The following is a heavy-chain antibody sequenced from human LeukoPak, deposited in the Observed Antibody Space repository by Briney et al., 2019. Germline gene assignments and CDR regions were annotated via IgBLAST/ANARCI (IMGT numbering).Heavy chain of an antibody. CDR3: ATGTTDYYDSSGYYQDNI. D-gene: IGHD3-22*01. V-gene: IGHV3-9*01. J-gene: IGHJ3*02. CDR1: GFTFDDYA. Sequence: PGGSLRLSCAASGFTFDDYAMHWVRQAPGKGLEWVSGISWNSGSIGYADSVKGRFTISRDNAKNSLYLQMNSLRAEDTALYYCATGTTDYYDSSGYYQDNIWGQGTMVTVSS. CDR2: ISWNSGSI.